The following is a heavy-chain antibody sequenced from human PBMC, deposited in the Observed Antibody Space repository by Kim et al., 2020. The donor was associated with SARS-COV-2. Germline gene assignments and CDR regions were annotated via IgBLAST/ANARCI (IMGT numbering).Heavy chain of an antibody. V-gene: IGHV3-21*01. CDR1: GFTFSSHS. Sequence: GGSLRLSCAASGFTFSSHSMNWVRQAPVKGLEWVSSISSSSNYIYYADSVKGRFTISRDNAKNSLFLQINSLRVEDTAVYYCARQGVGVVGTTTPLSFYYSGLDVWGQGTAVTVSS. J-gene: IGHJ6*02. CDR3: ARQGVGVVGTTTPLSFYYSGLDV. CDR2: ISSSSNYI. D-gene: IGHD3-22*01.